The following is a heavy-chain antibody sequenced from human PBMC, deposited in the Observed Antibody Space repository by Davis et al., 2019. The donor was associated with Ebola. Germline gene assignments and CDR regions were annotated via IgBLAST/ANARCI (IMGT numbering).Heavy chain of an antibody. CDR1: GYTFTNYY. Sequence: ASVKVSCKASGYTFTNYYVHWVRQAPGQGLEWMGIINPRGDTPRYAQKFQGRVTITADESTSTAYMELSSLRSEDTAVYYCASYSSASVHYYYGMDVWGQGTTVTVSS. V-gene: IGHV1-46*01. D-gene: IGHD6-6*01. CDR2: INPRGDTP. CDR3: ASYSSASVHYYYGMDV. J-gene: IGHJ6*02.